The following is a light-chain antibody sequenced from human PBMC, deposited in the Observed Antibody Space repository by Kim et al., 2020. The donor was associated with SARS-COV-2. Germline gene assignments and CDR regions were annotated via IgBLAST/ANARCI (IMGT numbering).Light chain of an antibody. CDR1: QNVNSY. J-gene: IGKJ4*01. CDR2: AAS. Sequence: DIQMTQSPSSLSASVGDRVTITCRASQNVNSYLNWYQQKAGAAPKLLIYAASSLQSGVPSRFSGSGSGTAFTLTISSLQAEDSATYYCQQSDNTPLTFGGGTKVDIK. CDR3: QQSDNTPLT. V-gene: IGKV1-39*01.